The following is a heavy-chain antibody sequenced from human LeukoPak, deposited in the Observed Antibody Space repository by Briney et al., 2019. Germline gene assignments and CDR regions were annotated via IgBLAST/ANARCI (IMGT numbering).Heavy chain of an antibody. CDR2: IYYSGST. CDR1: GDSISSSSSY. J-gene: IGHJ6*03. D-gene: IGHD2-15*01. Sequence: PSETLSLTCTVSGDSISSSSSYWGWIRQPPGKGLEWIGIIYYSGSTYSNPSLRSRVTISVDTSKNQFSLKLSSVTAADTAVYYCASFYCSGGSCYQYYYYYYMDVWGKGTTVTISS. CDR3: ASFYCSGGSCYQYYYYYYMDV. V-gene: IGHV4-39*01.